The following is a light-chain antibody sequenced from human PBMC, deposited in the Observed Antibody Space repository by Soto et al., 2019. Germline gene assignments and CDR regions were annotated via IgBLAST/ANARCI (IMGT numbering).Light chain of an antibody. CDR3: QAYDSSLRGWV. V-gene: IGLV1-40*01. CDR2: GNN. J-gene: IGLJ3*02. CDR1: SSNIGAGYD. Sequence: QAVVTQPPSVSGAPGQRVTISCTGSSSNIGAGYDVHWYQQLPGTAPKLLIYGNNNQPSGVPDRFSGSKSGTSASLAITGLQAEDEADYYCQAYDSSLRGWVFGGGTKLTVL.